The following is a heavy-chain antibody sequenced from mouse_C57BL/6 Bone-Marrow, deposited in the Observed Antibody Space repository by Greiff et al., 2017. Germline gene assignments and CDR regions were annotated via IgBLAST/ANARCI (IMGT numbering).Heavy chain of an antibody. CDR1: GYTFTSYG. J-gene: IGHJ4*01. Sequence: QVQLQQSGAELARPGASVKLSCKASGYTFTSYGISWVKQRTGQGLEWIGEIYPRSGNTYYNEKFKGKATLTADKSSSTAYMALRSLTSEDSAVXFCARQRLRKRGYAMDYWGQGTSVTVSS. CDR3: ARQRLRKRGYAMDY. CDR2: IYPRSGNT. V-gene: IGHV1-81*01. D-gene: IGHD1-1*01.